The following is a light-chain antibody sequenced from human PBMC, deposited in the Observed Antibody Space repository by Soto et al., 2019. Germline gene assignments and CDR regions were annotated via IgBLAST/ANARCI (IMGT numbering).Light chain of an antibody. CDR1: QSISGW. CDR2: DAS. CDR3: QQYKSYRT. V-gene: IGKV1-5*01. Sequence: DIQITQSPSTLSASVGDRVTITCRASQSISGWLAWYQQKPGKAPKLLIYDASTLESGVPSRFSGSGSGTEFTLTISSLQPDDFATYYCQQYKSYRTFGQGTKVDIK. J-gene: IGKJ1*01.